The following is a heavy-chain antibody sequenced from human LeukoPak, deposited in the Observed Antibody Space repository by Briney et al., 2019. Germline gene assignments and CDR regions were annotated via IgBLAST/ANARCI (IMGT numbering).Heavy chain of an antibody. CDR3: AKDRGSDWKTFDY. CDR2: ISGSGGST. CDR1: GFTFSSYA. D-gene: IGHD6-19*01. V-gene: IGHV3-23*01. Sequence: GGSLRLSCAASGFTFSSYAMGWVRQAPGKGLEWVSVISGSGGSTYYADSVKGRFTISRDNSKNTLYLQMNSLRAEDTAVYYCAKDRGSDWKTFDYWGQGTLVTVSS. J-gene: IGHJ4*02.